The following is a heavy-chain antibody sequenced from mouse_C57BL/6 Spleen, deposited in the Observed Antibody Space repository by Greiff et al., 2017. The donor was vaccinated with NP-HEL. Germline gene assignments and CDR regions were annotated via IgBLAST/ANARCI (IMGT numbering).Heavy chain of an antibody. V-gene: IGHV5-6*01. CDR1: GFTFSSYG. Sequence: EVQGVESGGDLVKPGGSLKLSCAASGFTFSSYGMSWVRQTPDKRLEWVATISSGGSYTYYPDSVKGRFTISRDNAKNTLYLQMSSLKSEDTAMYYCARHEEGYDYDGLHWYFDVWGTGTTVTVSS. CDR2: ISSGGSYT. CDR3: ARHEEGYDYDGLHWYFDV. J-gene: IGHJ1*03. D-gene: IGHD2-4*01.